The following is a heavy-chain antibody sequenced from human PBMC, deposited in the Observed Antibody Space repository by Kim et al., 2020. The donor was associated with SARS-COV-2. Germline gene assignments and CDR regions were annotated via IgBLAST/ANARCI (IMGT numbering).Heavy chain of an antibody. Sequence: SETLSLTCTVSGASISSYYWSWIRQPPGKGLEWIGYIYYSGSTNYNPSLKSRVTISVDTSKNQFSLKLSSVTAADTAVYYCARYIAVAGLGFYYFDYWGQGTLVTVSS. V-gene: IGHV4-59*13. J-gene: IGHJ4*02. CDR1: GASISSYY. D-gene: IGHD6-19*01. CDR3: ARYIAVAGLGFYYFDY. CDR2: IYYSGST.